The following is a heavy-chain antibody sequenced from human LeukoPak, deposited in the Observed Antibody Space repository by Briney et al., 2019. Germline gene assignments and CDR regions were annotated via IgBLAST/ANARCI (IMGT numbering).Heavy chain of an antibody. CDR1: GGSISSYY. CDR2: IYYSGST. CDR3: ASQYSSSWYPFDY. J-gene: IGHJ4*02. V-gene: IGHV4-59*08. Sequence: PSQTLSLTCTVSGGSISSYYWSWIRQPPGRGLEWIGYIYYSGSTNYNPSLKSRVTISVDTPKNQFSLKLSSVTAADTAVYYCASQYSSSWYPFDYWGQGTLVTVSS. D-gene: IGHD6-13*01.